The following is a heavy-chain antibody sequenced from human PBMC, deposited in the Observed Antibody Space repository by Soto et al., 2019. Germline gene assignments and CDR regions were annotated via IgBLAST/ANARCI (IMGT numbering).Heavy chain of an antibody. V-gene: IGHV4-61*01. Sequence: PSETLSLTCTVSGGSVSSGSYYWIWIRQPPGKGLEWIGYIYYSGSTNYNPSLKSRVTISVDTSKNQFSLKLSSVTAADTAVYYCARGRGALIVATIYYFDYWGQGTLVTVSS. CDR3: ARGRGALIVATIYYFDY. CDR1: GGSVSSGSYY. J-gene: IGHJ4*01. CDR2: IYYSGST. D-gene: IGHD5-12*01.